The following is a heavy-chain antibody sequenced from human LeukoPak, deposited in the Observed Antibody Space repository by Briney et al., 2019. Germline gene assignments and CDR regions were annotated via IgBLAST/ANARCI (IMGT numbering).Heavy chain of an antibody. CDR3: ARGLAASSSWSFDY. Sequence: SETLSLTCAVYGGSFGGYYWSWIRQPPGKGLEWIGEINHSGSTNYNPSLKSRVTISVDTSKNQFSLKLSSVTAADTAVYYCARGLAASSSWSFDYWGQGTLVTVSS. V-gene: IGHV4-34*01. CDR2: INHSGST. J-gene: IGHJ4*02. D-gene: IGHD6-13*01. CDR1: GGSFGGYY.